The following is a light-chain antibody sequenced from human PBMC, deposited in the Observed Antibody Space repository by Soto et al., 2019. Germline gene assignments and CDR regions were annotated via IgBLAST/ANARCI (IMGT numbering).Light chain of an antibody. CDR2: DVS. J-gene: IGLJ1*01. Sequence: QSALTQPRSVSGSPGQSVTISCTGTSSDVGGYDYVSWYQQDPGKAPKLIIYDVSKRPSGVPDRFSGSKFGNTASLTISGLQAEDEADYYCSSYAGSYPFVFGTGTKVTVL. CDR3: SSYAGSYPFV. CDR1: SSDVGGYDY. V-gene: IGLV2-11*01.